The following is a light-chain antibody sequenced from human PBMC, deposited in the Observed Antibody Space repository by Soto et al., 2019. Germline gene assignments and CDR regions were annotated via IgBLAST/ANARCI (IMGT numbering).Light chain of an antibody. J-gene: IGLJ2*01. Sequence: QSALTQPASVSGSPGQSITISCTGTSSDVGGYNFVSWYQQHPGKAPKLMLYNVYDRPSGISHRFSGSRSGNTASLTISGLQAEDEAHDYCNSYTRSSTLVFGGGTKLTVL. CDR2: NVY. CDR1: SSDVGGYNF. CDR3: NSYTRSSTLV. V-gene: IGLV2-14*03.